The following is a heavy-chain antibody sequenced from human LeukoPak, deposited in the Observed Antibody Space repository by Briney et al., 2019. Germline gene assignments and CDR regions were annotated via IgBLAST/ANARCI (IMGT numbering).Heavy chain of an antibody. CDR1: GFTFSTYG. D-gene: IGHD5-24*01. V-gene: IGHV3-30*02. CDR3: AKRGRRDGYNFDY. J-gene: IGHJ4*02. CDR2: IRYDGDNK. Sequence: GGPLRLSCAASGFTFSTYGMHWVRQAPGKGLEWVAFIRYDGDNKYYTDSVKGRFTISRDNSKNTLYLQINSLRPEDTAVYYCAKRGRRDGYNFDYWGQGTLVTVSS.